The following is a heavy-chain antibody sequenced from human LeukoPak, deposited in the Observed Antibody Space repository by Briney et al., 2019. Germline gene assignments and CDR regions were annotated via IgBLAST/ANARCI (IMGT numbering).Heavy chain of an antibody. CDR3: ARSDRSSPDAFDI. CDR1: GFTFSDYA. Sequence: GGSLRLSCAASGFTFSDYAMSWVRQAPGKGLEWVSVIYSGGSTYYADSVKGRFTISRDNSKNTLYLQMNSLRAEDTAVYYCARSDRSSPDAFDIWGQGTMVTVSS. V-gene: IGHV3-66*01. CDR2: IYSGGST. J-gene: IGHJ3*02. D-gene: IGHD2-2*01.